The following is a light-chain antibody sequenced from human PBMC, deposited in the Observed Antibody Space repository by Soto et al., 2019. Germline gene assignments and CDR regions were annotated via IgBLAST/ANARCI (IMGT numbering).Light chain of an antibody. J-gene: IGKJ4*01. CDR3: MQALQTPLT. Sequence: DVVMTQSPLSLPVSPGEPASISCRSSQSLLHSNGYNYLDWYLQKPGQSPQLLIYLGSNRASGLPDRVSGSGSGTDFTLTISRVEAEEVGVYYCMQALQTPLTFGGGTKVEIK. CDR1: QSLLHSNGYNY. V-gene: IGKV2-28*01. CDR2: LGS.